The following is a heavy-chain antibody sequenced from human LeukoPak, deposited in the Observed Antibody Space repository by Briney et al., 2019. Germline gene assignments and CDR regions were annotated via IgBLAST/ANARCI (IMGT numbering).Heavy chain of an antibody. J-gene: IGHJ4*02. CDR3: ARVSRVDTFDY. CDR2: IYTSGST. V-gene: IGHV4-61*02. CDR1: GGSISSSSYY. D-gene: IGHD2-15*01. Sequence: SETLSLTCTVSGGSISSSSYYWGWIRQPAGKGLEWIGRIYTSGSTNYNPSLKSRVTISVDTSKNQFSLKLSSVTAADTAVYYCARVSRVDTFDYWGQGTLVTVSS.